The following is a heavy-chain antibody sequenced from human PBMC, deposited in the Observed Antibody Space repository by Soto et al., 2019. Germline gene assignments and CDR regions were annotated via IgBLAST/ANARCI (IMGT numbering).Heavy chain of an antibody. CDR3: AREDYYTMDV. CDR1: GFTFRDYY. CDR2: IDSSTKYT. J-gene: IGHJ6*02. Sequence: QVQLVESGGGLVRPGGSLRLSCEASGFTFRDYYMTWFRQAPGKGLEWLSYIDSSTKYTNYADSVKGRFTISRDNAKNSQYLQMNSPRADDTAVYYCAREDYYTMDVWGQGTMVTVSS. V-gene: IGHV3-11*05.